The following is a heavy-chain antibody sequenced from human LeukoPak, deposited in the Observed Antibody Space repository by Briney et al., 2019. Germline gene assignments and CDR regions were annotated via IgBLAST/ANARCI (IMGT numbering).Heavy chain of an antibody. Sequence: GASVKVSCKASGYTFTNYYIHWVRQAPGQGLEWMGIINPSGGSTSYAQIFEGRVTMTRDTSTSTVYMELSSLRSEDTAVYYCARVGHLSFDYWGQGTLGTVSP. V-gene: IGHV1-46*01. CDR2: INPSGGST. CDR1: GYTFTNYY. J-gene: IGHJ4*02. CDR3: ARVGHLSFDY.